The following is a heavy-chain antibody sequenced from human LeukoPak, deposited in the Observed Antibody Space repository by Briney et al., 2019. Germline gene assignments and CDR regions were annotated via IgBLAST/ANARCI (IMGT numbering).Heavy chain of an antibody. V-gene: IGHV4-31*02. CDR3: ARSFNQYYYDSSGYTRKATPSDAFDI. J-gene: IGHJ3*02. CDR1: XXXISXGGXX. CDR2: IYYSGST. D-gene: IGHD3-22*01. Sequence: PSQXXXLTXXXSXXXISXGGXXWSWIRQHPGKGLEWIGYIYYSGSTYYNPSLKSRVTISVDTSKNQFSLKLSSVTAADTAVYYCARSFNQYYYDSSGYTRKATPSDAFDIWGQGTMVTVSS.